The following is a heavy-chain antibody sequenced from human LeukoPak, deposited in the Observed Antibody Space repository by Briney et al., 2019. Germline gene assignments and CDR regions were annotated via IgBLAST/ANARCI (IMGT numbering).Heavy chain of an antibody. CDR2: IKHDGSEK. CDR1: GFTFSLYW. J-gene: IGHJ4*02. V-gene: IGHV3-7*03. CDR3: AKHKENYGDSCLDDY. D-gene: IGHD4-17*01. Sequence: GGSLRLSCVASGFTFSLYWMSWVRQAPGKGLEWVANIKHDGSEKYYVDSVRGRFTISRDNAKKSLYLQMDSLRAEDTAVYYCAKHKENYGDSCLDDYWGQGTLVTVSS.